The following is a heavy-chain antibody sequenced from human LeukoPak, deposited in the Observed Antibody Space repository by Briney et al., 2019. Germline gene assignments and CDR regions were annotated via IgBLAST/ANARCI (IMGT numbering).Heavy chain of an antibody. V-gene: IGHV4-4*02. D-gene: IGHD3-10*01. CDR1: GGSISSSNW. J-gene: IGHJ4*02. CDR3: ARVGLTMVRGVRYYFDY. CDR2: IYHSGST. Sequence: PSGTLSLTCAVSGGSISSSNWWSWVRQPPGKGLEWIGEIYHSGSTNYNPSLKSRVTISVDKSKNQFSLKLSSVTAADTAVYYCARVGLTMVRGVRYYFDYWGQGTLVTVSS.